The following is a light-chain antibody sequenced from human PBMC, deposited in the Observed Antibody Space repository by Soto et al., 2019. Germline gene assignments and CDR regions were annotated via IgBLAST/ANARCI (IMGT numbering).Light chain of an antibody. Sequence: EIVLTQSPGTLSLSPGESATLSCRASQSLNSNFLAWYQQKPGQAPRLLVYAASSRATGIPDRFSGSPSGTVFTLTISRLEPEAVAVYYCQQYDTSPPRYTFGQGTKLEIK. CDR1: QSLNSNF. J-gene: IGKJ2*01. V-gene: IGKV3-20*01. CDR2: AAS. CDR3: QQYDTSPPRYT.